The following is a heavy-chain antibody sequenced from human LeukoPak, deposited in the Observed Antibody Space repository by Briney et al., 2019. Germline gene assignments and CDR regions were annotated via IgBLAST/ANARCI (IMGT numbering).Heavy chain of an antibody. V-gene: IGHV3-7*01. CDR2: IKHDGSEK. J-gene: IGHJ6*03. D-gene: IGHD6-19*01. CDR3: ARSDSSGWYGEYYYYMDV. CDR1: GFTFSSYW. Sequence: HTGGSLRLSCAASGFTFSSYWMSWVRQAPGKGLEWVANIKHDGSEKDYVDSVEGRFTISRDNVKNSLYLQMDSLRAEDTAVYYCARSDSSGWYGEYYYYMDVWGKGTTVTVSS.